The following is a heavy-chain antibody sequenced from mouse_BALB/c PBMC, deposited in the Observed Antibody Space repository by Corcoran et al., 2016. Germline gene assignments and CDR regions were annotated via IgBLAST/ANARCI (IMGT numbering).Heavy chain of an antibody. CDR1: GFNIKVTY. V-gene: IGHV14-3*02. Sequence: EVQLQQSGAELVTPGASVKLSCTASGFNIKVTYMHWVKQRPEQGLEWIGRIDPANGNTKYDPKFQGKATITSDTSSNTAYLQLSSLTSEDTAVYYCALTGPHWYFDVWGAGTTVTVSS. CDR3: ALTGPHWYFDV. J-gene: IGHJ1*01. CDR2: IDPANGNT. D-gene: IGHD4-1*01.